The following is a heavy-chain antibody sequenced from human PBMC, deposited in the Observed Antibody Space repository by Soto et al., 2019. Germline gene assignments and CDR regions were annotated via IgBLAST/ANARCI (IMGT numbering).Heavy chain of an antibody. CDR2: IYYSGST. CDR3: ARTDYGDYPGDY. J-gene: IGHJ4*02. CDR1: GGSISSYY. Sequence: QVQLQESGPGLVKPSETLSLTCTVSGGSISSYYWSRIRQPPGKGLEWIGYIYYSGSTNYNPSLKSRVTISVDTSKIQFSLKLSSVTAADTAVYYCARTDYGDYPGDYWGQGTLVTVSS. V-gene: IGHV4-59*08. D-gene: IGHD4-17*01.